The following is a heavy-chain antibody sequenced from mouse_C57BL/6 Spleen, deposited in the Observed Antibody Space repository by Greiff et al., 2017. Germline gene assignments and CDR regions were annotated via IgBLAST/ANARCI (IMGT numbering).Heavy chain of an antibody. D-gene: IGHD1-1*01. CDR2: IYPGDGDT. J-gene: IGHJ2*01. Sequence: QVQLKQSGAELVKPGASVKISCKASGYAFSSYWMNWVKQRPGKGLEWIGQIYPGDGDTNYNGKFKGKATLTADKSSSTAYMQLSSLTSEDSAVYFCARIHSWYYFDYWGQGTTLTVSS. V-gene: IGHV1-80*01. CDR1: GYAFSSYW. CDR3: ARIHSWYYFDY.